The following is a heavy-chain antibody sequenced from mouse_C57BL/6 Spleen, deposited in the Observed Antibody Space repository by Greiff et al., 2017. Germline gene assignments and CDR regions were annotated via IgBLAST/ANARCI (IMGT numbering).Heavy chain of an antibody. CDR2: ISYDGSN. V-gene: IGHV3-6*01. CDR3: ARENGGYYPD. Sequence: EVKLMESGPGLVKPSQSLSLTCSVTGYSITSGYYWNWIRQFPGNKLEWMGYISYDGSNNYNPSLKNRISITRDTSKNQFFLKLNSVTTEDTATYYCARENGGYYPDWGQGTTLTVSS. CDR1: GYSITSGYY. J-gene: IGHJ2*01. D-gene: IGHD2-3*01.